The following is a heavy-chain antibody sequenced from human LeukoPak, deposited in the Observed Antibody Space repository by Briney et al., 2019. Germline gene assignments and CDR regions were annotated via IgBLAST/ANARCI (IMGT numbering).Heavy chain of an antibody. CDR2: ISSSSSYI. D-gene: IGHD2-2*01. CDR1: GSTFSSYS. V-gene: IGHV3-21*01. Sequence: PGGSLRLSCAASGSTFSSYSMNWVRQAPGKGLEWVSSISSSSSYIYYADSVKGRFTISRDNAKNSLYLQMNSLRAEDTAVYYCARDQDIVVVPAAPLYYYYGMDVWGQGTTVTVSS. CDR3: ARDQDIVVVPAAPLYYYYGMDV. J-gene: IGHJ6*02.